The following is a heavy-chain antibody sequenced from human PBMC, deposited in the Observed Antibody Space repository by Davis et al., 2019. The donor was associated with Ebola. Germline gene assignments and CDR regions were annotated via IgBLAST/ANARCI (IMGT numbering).Heavy chain of an antibody. CDR2: ISAYNGNT. D-gene: IGHD1-26*01. CDR1: SYSFKNYA. V-gene: IGHV1-18*01. J-gene: IGHJ3*02. CDR3: ARTSIVGTTTTASDI. Sequence: AASVKVSCKASSYSFKNYAISWVRQAPGQGLEWMGWISAYNGNTNYAQKVQGRVTMTTDTSTGTAYMELRSLRSDDTAVYFCARTSIVGTTTTASDIWGQGTMVTVSS.